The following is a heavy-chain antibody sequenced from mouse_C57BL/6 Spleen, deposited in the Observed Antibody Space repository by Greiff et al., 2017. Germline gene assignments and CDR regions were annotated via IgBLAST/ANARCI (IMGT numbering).Heavy chain of an antibody. CDR1: GYTFTSYW. CDR2: IYPGSGST. D-gene: IGHD2-5*01. V-gene: IGHV1-55*01. Sequence: QVQLQQPGAELVKPGASVKMSCKASGYTFTSYWITWVKQRPGQGLEWIGDIYPGSGSTNYNEKFKSKATLTVDTSSSTAYMQLSSLTSEDSAVYYGARVAGFYSNFLAYWGQGTLVTVAA. J-gene: IGHJ3*01. CDR3: ARVAGFYSNFLAY.